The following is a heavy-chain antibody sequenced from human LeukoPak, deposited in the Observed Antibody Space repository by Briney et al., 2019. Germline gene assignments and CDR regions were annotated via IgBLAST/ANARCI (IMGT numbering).Heavy chain of an antibody. CDR2: IYHSGST. V-gene: IGHV4-38-2*02. CDR3: AREGQQLIFDY. CDR1: GYSISSGYF. J-gene: IGHJ4*02. D-gene: IGHD6-13*01. Sequence: SETLSLTCTVSGYSISSGYFWGWIRQPPGRGLEWIGSIYHSGSTYYNPSLKSRVTISVDTSKNQFSLKLSSVTAADTAVYYCAREGQQLIFDYWGQGTLVTVSS.